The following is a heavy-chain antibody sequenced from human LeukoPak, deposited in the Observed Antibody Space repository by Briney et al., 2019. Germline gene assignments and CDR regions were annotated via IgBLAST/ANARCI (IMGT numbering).Heavy chain of an antibody. CDR2: ISSSSSYI. Sequence: GGSLRLSCAASGFTFSSYSMNWVRQAPGKGLEWVSSISSSSSYIYYADSVKGRFTISRDNAKNSLYLQMNSLRAEDTAVYYCARARYSSSWSDYYYYYMDVWGKGTTVTISS. CDR3: ARARYSSSWSDYYYYYMDV. CDR1: GFTFSSYS. J-gene: IGHJ6*03. V-gene: IGHV3-21*01. D-gene: IGHD6-13*01.